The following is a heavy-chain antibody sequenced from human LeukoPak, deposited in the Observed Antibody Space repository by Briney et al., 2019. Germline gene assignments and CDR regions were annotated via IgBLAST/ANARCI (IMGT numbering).Heavy chain of an antibody. V-gene: IGHV4-34*01. D-gene: IGHD2-2*01. CDR3: ARVRSSYYYYGMDV. J-gene: IGHJ6*02. CDR2: INHSGST. CDR1: GGSISSYY. Sequence: SETLSLTCTVSGGSISSYYWSWIRQPPGKGLEWIGEINHSGSTNYNPSLRSRVTISVDTSKNQFSLKLSSVTAADTAVYYCARVRSSYYYYGMDVWGQGTTVTVSS.